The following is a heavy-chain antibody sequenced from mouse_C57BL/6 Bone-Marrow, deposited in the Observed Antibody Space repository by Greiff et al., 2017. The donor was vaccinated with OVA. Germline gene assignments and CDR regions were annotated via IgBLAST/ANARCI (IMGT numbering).Heavy chain of an antibody. CDR3: ARHGYYGSSHWYFDV. CDR2: ISNLAYSI. V-gene: IGHV5-15*01. Sequence: DVKLVESVGGLVQPGGSLKLSCAASGFTFSDYGMAWVRQAPRKGPEWVAIISNLAYSIYYADTVTGRFTLTRENAKNTLYLEISSLRSEDTAMYYSARHGYYGSSHWYFDVWGTGTTVTVSS. CDR1: GFTFSDYG. J-gene: IGHJ1*03. D-gene: IGHD1-1*01.